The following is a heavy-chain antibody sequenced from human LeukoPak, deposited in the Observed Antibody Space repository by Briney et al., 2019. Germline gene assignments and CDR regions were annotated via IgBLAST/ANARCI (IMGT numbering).Heavy chain of an antibody. J-gene: IGHJ6*03. CDR1: GYTFTSYD. CDR2: MNPNSGNT. D-gene: IGHD6-19*01. Sequence: ASVKVSCKASGYTFTSYDINWVRQATGQGLELMGWMNPNSGNTGYAQKFQGRVTMTKNTSISTAYMELSSLRSEDTAVYYCASGIAVAYYYYYMDVWGKGTTVTVSS. CDR3: ASGIAVAYYYYYMDV. V-gene: IGHV1-8*01.